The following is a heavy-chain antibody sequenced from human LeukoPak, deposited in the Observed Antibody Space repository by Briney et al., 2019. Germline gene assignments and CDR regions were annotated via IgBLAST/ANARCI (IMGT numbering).Heavy chain of an antibody. V-gene: IGHV1-69*05. Sequence: SVKVSCKASGGTFSSYAISWLRQAPGQGLEWMGRIIPIFGTANYAQKFQGRVTITTDESTSTAYMELSSLRSEDTAVYYCARDGVYYDSSGYAGFDYWGQGTLVTVSS. CDR3: ARDGVYYDSSGYAGFDY. CDR1: GGTFSSYA. CDR2: IIPIFGTA. D-gene: IGHD3-22*01. J-gene: IGHJ4*02.